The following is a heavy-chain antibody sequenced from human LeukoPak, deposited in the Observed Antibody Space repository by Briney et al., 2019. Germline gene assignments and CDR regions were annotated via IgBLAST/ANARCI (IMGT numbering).Heavy chain of an antibody. CDR2: IYYSGST. CDR1: GGSISSYY. J-gene: IGHJ5*02. V-gene: IGHV4-59*01. CDR3: ARADRGFDP. D-gene: IGHD3-10*01. Sequence: SETLSLTCTVSGGSISSYYWSWIRQPPGKGLEGIGYIYYSGSTNYNPSLKRRVTISVNTSKNQFSLKLSSVTAADTAVYYCARADRGFDPWGQGTLVTVSS.